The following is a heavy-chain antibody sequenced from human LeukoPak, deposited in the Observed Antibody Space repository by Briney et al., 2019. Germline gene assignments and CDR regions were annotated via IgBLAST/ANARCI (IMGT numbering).Heavy chain of an antibody. V-gene: IGHV3-30*18. CDR3: AKMDYYDSSGYFH. D-gene: IGHD3-22*01. CDR2: ISYDGSNK. Sequence: GGSLRLSCAASGFTFSRYGMHWVRQAPGKGLEWVAVISYDGSNKYYADSVKGRFTISRDNSKNTLYLQMNSLRAEDTAVYYCAKMDYYDSSGYFHWGQGTLVIVSS. J-gene: IGHJ1*01. CDR1: GFTFSRYG.